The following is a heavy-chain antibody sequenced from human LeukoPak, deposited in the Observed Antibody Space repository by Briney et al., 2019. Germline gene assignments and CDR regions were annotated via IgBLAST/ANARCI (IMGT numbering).Heavy chain of an antibody. Sequence: AGSLTLSCSASGFTFSSYAMHWVRQAPGKGLEYVSAISGSGGATYYADSVKGRFTISRDNSKNTLYLQMSSLRPEDTAVYYCVSLPRTTVTTSGDYWGQGTLVTVSS. J-gene: IGHJ4*02. D-gene: IGHD4-17*01. V-gene: IGHV3-64D*06. CDR1: GFTFSSYA. CDR2: ISGSGGAT. CDR3: VSLPRTTVTTSGDY.